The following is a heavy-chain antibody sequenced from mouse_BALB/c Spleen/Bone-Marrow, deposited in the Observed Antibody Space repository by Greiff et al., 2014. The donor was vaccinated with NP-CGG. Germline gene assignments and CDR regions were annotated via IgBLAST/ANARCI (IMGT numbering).Heavy chain of an antibody. CDR3: ARVLGRPF. V-gene: IGHV1-54*02. J-gene: IGHJ3*01. CDR2: INPGSGGT. D-gene: IGHD4-1*01. Sequence: QVQLKQSGAEVVRPGASVKVSCTASGFAFTDYFIKWVKQRPGPGLELIGLINPGSGGTKYNEKFKGKATLTADKSSNTAYMQLSSLTSDDSAVYFCARVLGRPFWGQGTLVTVSA. CDR1: GFAFTDYF.